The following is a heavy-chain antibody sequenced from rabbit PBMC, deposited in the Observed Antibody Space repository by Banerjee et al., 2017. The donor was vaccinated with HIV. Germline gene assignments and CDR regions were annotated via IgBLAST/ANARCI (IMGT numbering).Heavy chain of an antibody. CDR3: ARDLAGVIGWNFNL. J-gene: IGHJ4*01. Sequence: QEQLVESGGGLVKPEGSLTLTCKASGFDLSNYWMCWVRQAPGKGLEWVACVGIDSGSTYYASRAKGRFTISKTSSTTVTLQMNSLTAADTATYLCARDLAGVIGWNFNLWGQGTLVTVS. V-gene: IGHV1S45*01. D-gene: IGHD4-1*01. CDR1: GFDLSNYW. CDR2: VGIDSGST.